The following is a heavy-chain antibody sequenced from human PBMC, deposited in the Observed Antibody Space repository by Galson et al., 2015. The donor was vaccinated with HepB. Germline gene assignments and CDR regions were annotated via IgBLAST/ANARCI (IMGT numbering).Heavy chain of an antibody. Sequence: SETLSLTCTVSGGSISSSSYYWGWIRQPPGKGLEWIGSIYYSGSTYYNPSLKSRVTISVDTSKNQFSLKLSSVTAADTAVYYCARVATFGVVIPEYFDYWGQGTLVTVSS. CDR3: ARVATFGVVIPEYFDY. D-gene: IGHD3-3*01. CDR1: GGSISSSSYY. CDR2: IYYSGST. V-gene: IGHV4-39*01. J-gene: IGHJ4*02.